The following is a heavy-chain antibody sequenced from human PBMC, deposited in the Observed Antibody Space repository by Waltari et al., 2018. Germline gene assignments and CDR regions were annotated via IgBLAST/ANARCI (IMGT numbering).Heavy chain of an antibody. V-gene: IGHV4-59*01. Sequence: QVQLQESGPGLVKPSETLSLTCTVSGGSISSYDLSWIRQPPGQGLEWIGNIYYSGSTNYNPSLKSRVTISVDTSKNQFSLKLSSVTAADTAVYYCARVPGRAAAGSPYYFDYWGQGTLVTVSS. CDR1: GGSISSYD. CDR2: IYYSGST. CDR3: ARVPGRAAAGSPYYFDY. J-gene: IGHJ4*02. D-gene: IGHD6-13*01.